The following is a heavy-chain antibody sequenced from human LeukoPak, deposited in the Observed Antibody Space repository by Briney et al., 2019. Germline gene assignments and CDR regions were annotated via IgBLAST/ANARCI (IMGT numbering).Heavy chain of an antibody. CDR1: GGSISSYY. V-gene: IGHV4-59*01. CDR2: IYYSGST. D-gene: IGHD1-26*01. CDR3: ARSGSRGMDV. J-gene: IGHJ6*02. Sequence: KPSETLSLTCTVPGGSISSYYWSWIRQPPGKGLGWIGYIYYSGSTNYNTSLKSRVTISVDTSKNQFSLKLSSVTAADTAVYYCARSGSRGMDVWGQGTTVTVSS.